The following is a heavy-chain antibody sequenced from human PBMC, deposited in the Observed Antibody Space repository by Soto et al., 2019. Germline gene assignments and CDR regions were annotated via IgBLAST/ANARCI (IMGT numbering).Heavy chain of an antibody. V-gene: IGHV4-31*03. J-gene: IGHJ6*02. CDR1: GGSISSGNYY. CDR2: IYYSGST. CDR3: AREGAAPYYYYGMDV. D-gene: IGHD6-6*01. Sequence: SETLSLTCTVSGGSISSGNYYWSWIRQHPGKGLEWIGYIYYSGSTSYNPSLKSRVTISVDTSKNHFSLKLSSVTAADTAVYYCAREGAAPYYYYGMDVWGQGTTVTVSS.